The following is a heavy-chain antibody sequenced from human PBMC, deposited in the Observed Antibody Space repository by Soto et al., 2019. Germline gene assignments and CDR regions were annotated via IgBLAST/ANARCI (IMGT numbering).Heavy chain of an antibody. D-gene: IGHD6-13*01. CDR3: ARDPDSSSWFDYYYYGMDV. Sequence: SAKPSSKAPRYTFTCKSLHWVRHSTRKGLEWMGIINPSGGSTSYAQKFQGRVTMTRDTSTSTVYMELSSLRSEDTAVYYCARDPDSSSWFDYYYYGMDVWGQGTTVTVSS. J-gene: IGHJ6*02. CDR2: INPSGGST. V-gene: IGHV1-46*01. CDR1: RYTFTCKS.